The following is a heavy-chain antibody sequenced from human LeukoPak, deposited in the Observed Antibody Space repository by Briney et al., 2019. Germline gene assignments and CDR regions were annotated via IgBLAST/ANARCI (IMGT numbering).Heavy chain of an antibody. Sequence: ASVKVSCKASGYTFTSYGISWVRQAPGQGLEWMGWISAYNGNTNYAQKLQGRVTMTTDTSTSTAYMELRSLRSDGTAVYYCARVHNQSKYRNTGPIPRSHWFDPWGQGTLVTVSS. V-gene: IGHV1-18*04. J-gene: IGHJ5*02. CDR2: ISAYNGNT. CDR3: ARVHNQSKYRNTGPIPRSHWFDP. CDR1: GYTFTSYG. D-gene: IGHD2/OR15-2a*01.